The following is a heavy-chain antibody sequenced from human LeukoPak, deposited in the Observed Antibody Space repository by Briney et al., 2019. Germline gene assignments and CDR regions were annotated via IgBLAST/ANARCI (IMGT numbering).Heavy chain of an antibody. J-gene: IGHJ4*02. V-gene: IGHV3-9*01. D-gene: IGHD3-22*01. Sequence: PGGSLRLSCAASGFTFDDYAMHWVRHAPGKGLEWVSGISWNSGSIGYADSVKGRFTISRDNAKNSLYPQMNSLRAEDTALYYCAKDVYDSSGHNYFDYWGQGTLVTVSS. CDR3: AKDVYDSSGHNYFDY. CDR2: ISWNSGSI. CDR1: GFTFDDYA.